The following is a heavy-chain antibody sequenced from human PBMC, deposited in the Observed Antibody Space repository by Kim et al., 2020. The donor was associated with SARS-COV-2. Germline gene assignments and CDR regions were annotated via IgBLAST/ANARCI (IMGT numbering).Heavy chain of an antibody. V-gene: IGHV3-74*01. CDR3: ARRAVDSSGTYYFDY. D-gene: IGHD3-22*01. CDR2: IYSDGSGT. Sequence: GGSLRLSCAASGFTFSSYWMHWVRQAPGKVLVWVSRIYSDGSGTSYADSVKGRFTISRDNAKNTLYLQMNSLRAEDTALYYCARRAVDSSGTYYFDYWGQGTRVTVSS. J-gene: IGHJ4*02. CDR1: GFTFSSYW.